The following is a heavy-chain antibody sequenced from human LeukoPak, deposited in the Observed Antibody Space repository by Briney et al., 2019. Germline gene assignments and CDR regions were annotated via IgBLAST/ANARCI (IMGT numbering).Heavy chain of an antibody. J-gene: IGHJ5*02. D-gene: IGHD3-3*01. Sequence: GGSLRLSCTASGFTFSSYWMSWVRQAPGKGLEWVSAISASGASTYYADSVKGRFTISRDNSKNTLYLQVNSLRAEDTAVYFCAKSPGRDFWSGYHSPFDPWGQGTLVTVSS. V-gene: IGHV3-23*01. CDR1: GFTFSSYW. CDR3: AKSPGRDFWSGYHSPFDP. CDR2: ISASGAST.